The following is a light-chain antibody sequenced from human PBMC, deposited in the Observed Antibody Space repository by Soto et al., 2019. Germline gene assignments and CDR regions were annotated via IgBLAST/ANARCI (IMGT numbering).Light chain of an antibody. CDR2: DVT. CDR3: SSYTSSSTYV. CDR1: SSDVGGYNY. V-gene: IGLV2-14*03. Sequence: QSALTQPASVSGSPGQSITISCTGTSSDVGGYNYVSWYQHHPGKAPKLIIYDVTNRPSGGSNRFSGSKSGNTASLTISGLQAEAEADYYCSSYTSSSTYVFGTGTKVTVL. J-gene: IGLJ1*01.